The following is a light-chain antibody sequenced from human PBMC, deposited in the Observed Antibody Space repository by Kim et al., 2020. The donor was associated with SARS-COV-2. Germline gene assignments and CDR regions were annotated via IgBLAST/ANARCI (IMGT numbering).Light chain of an antibody. CDR1: SSNIGTNT. J-gene: IGLJ3*02. V-gene: IGLV1-44*01. CDR2: SNN. Sequence: GQGITISCSGSSSNIGTNTVNWYQLLPGTAPKLLSYSNNQRPSGVPDRFSGSKSGTSASLAISGLQSEDEAEYYCAAWDDSLNSWVFGGGTQLTVL. CDR3: AAWDDSLNSWV.